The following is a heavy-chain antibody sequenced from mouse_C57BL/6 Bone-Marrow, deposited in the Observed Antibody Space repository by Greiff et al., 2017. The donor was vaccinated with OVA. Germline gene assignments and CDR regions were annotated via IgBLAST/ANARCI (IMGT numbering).Heavy chain of an antibody. J-gene: IGHJ2*01. CDR1: GYAFSSSW. CDR2: IYPGDGDT. D-gene: IGHD2-3*01. V-gene: IGHV1-82*01. CDR3: ARHEDGYCASYFDY. Sequence: VKLQESGPELVKPGASVKISCKASGYAFSSSWMNWVKQRPGKGLEWIGRIYPGDGDTNYNGKFKGKATLTVAKSSSTACMQRRSLPSEDSAVYFGARHEDGYCASYFDYWGQGTTLTVSS.